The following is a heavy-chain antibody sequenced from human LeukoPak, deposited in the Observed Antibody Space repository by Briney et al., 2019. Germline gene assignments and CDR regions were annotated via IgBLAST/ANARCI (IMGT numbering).Heavy chain of an antibody. J-gene: IGHJ4*02. CDR2: INPSGGST. CDR3: ARELQMAVVTPFYFDY. V-gene: IGHV1-46*01. D-gene: IGHD2-21*02. CDR1: GYTFTSYY. Sequence: ASVKVSCKASGYTFTSYYMHWVRQAPGQGLEWMGIINPSGGSTSYAQKFQGRVTMTRDTSTSTVYMELSSLRSEDTAVYYCARELQMAVVTPFYFDYWGQGTLVTVSS.